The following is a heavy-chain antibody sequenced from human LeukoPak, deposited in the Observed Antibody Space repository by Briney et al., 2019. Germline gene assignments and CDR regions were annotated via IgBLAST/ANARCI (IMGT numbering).Heavy chain of an antibody. CDR2: INSDGSST. D-gene: IGHD3-10*01. J-gene: IGHJ6*02. Sequence: GGSLRLSCSASGFTFSSYWMHWVRQAPGKGLVWVSRINSDGSSTSYADSVKGRFTISRDNAKNTLYLQMNSLRAEDTAVYYCARASGYGSGTYGMDVWGQGTTVTVSS. CDR1: GFTFSSYW. CDR3: ARASGYGSGTYGMDV. V-gene: IGHV3-74*01.